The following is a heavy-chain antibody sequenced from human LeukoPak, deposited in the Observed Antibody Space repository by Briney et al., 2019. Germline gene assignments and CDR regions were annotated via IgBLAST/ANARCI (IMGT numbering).Heavy chain of an antibody. V-gene: IGHV3-48*01. CDR3: ARYVDRYGYDPRFDY. J-gene: IGHJ4*02. CDR1: GLTFSSYS. Sequence: PGGSLRLSCAASGLTFSSYSMNRVRQAPGKGLEWVSYISSSSSTIYYADSVKGRFTISRDNAKNSLYLQMNSLRAEDTAVYYCARYVDRYGYDPRFDYWGQGTLVTVSS. D-gene: IGHD5-18*01. CDR2: ISSSSSTI.